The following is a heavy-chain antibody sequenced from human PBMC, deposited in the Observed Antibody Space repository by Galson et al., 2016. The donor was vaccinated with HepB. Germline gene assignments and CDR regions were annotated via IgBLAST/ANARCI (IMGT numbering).Heavy chain of an antibody. CDR3: VRDRKTFYYDRSGVWYLDY. CDR1: GYTFTSYG. D-gene: IGHD3-22*01. V-gene: IGHV1-18*04. CDR2: ISPYNGNT. J-gene: IGHJ4*02. Sequence: SVKVSCKASGYTFTSYGISWVRQAPGQGPEWMGWISPYNGNTMYAQQLQGRVAMTTDTSTNTAYMELTSLRSDDTAVYYCVRDRKTFYYDRSGVWYLDYWGQGTQVTVSS.